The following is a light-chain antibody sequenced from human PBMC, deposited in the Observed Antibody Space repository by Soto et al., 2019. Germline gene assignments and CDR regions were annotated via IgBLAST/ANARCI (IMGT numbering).Light chain of an antibody. V-gene: IGKV1-5*01. CDR2: DAS. CDR1: QSVTSW. CDR3: HHYNSYPGT. J-gene: IGKJ1*01. Sequence: DVQMTQSPSTLSASVGDRVTITCRASQSVTSWLAWYQQKPGKAPKVLIYDASSLESGLPSRFSGSGSGTEFTLTISSLHPDDFATYYCHHYNSYPGTFGQGTKVEIK.